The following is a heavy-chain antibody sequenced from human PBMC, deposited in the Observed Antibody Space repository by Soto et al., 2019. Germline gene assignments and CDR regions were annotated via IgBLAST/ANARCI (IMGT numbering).Heavy chain of an antibody. CDR1: GDSISSYY. D-gene: IGHD2-15*01. J-gene: IGHJ4*02. CDR2: IYKTGST. CDR3: AQEATRQGAVVFEH. V-gene: IGHV4-59*01. Sequence: PSETLSLTCTVSGDSISSYYWSWLRQPPGKGLEWIGYIYKTGSTNYNPSLESRVSISLDTSNNRFSLKMNSVTATDTDVHYCAQEATRQGAVVFEHWGQGSLVTVSS.